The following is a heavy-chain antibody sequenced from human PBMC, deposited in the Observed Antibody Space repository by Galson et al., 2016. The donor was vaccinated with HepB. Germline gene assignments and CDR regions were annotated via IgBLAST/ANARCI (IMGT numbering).Heavy chain of an antibody. CDR1: GFSFNYSG. D-gene: IGHD1-1*01. V-gene: IGHV3-30*18. Sequence: SLRLSCAASGFSFNYSGMHWVRQAPGKGLEWVALMSFDGSNKFYADSFKGRFTISRDNSKNTLFLQVNSLRPEDTAVYYCAKDVGGGTTPRGFDYWGQGTLVTVSS. J-gene: IGHJ4*02. CDR2: MSFDGSNK. CDR3: AKDVGGGTTPRGFDY.